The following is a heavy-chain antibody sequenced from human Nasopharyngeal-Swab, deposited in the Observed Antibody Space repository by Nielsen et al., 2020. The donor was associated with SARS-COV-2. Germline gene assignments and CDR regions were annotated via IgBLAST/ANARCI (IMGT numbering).Heavy chain of an antibody. Sequence: ESLKIPCTVSGGSISSYYWSWIRQPPGKGLEWIWYIYYSGSTNYNPSLKSRVTISVDTSKNQFSLKLSSVTAADTAVYYCARATSGSYYPFDYWGQGTLVTASS. D-gene: IGHD1-26*01. CDR1: GGSISSYY. V-gene: IGHV4-59*01. CDR3: ARATSGSYYPFDY. J-gene: IGHJ4*02. CDR2: IYYSGST.